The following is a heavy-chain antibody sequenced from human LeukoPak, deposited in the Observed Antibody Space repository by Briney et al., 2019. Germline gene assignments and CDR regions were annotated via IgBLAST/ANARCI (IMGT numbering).Heavy chain of an antibody. CDR2: ISAYNGNT. J-gene: IGHJ4*02. D-gene: IGHD3-10*01. CDR3: ARITYGSGRWDYFDY. CDR1: GYTFTSYG. V-gene: IGHV1-18*01. Sequence: GASVKVSCKASGYTFTSYGISWVRQAPGQGLEWMGWISAYNGNTNYAQKLQGRVTMTTDTSTSTAYMELRSLRSDDTAVYYCARITYGSGRWDYFDYWGQGTLVTVSS.